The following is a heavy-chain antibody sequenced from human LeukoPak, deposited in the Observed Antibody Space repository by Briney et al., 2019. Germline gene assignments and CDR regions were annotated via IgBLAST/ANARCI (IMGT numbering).Heavy chain of an antibody. Sequence: SETLSFTCAVYGGSFSGYYWSWIRQPPGKGLEWIGEINHSGSTNYNPSLKSRVTISVDTSKNQFSLKLSSVTAADTAVYYCARGGGSCLDPWGQGTLVTVSS. J-gene: IGHJ5*02. CDR2: INHSGST. CDR3: ARGGGSCLDP. D-gene: IGHD2-15*01. CDR1: GGSFSGYY. V-gene: IGHV4-34*01.